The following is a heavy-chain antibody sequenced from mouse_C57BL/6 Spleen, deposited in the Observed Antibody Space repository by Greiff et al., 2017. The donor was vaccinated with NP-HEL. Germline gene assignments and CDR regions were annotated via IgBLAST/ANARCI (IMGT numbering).Heavy chain of an antibody. CDR1: GFTFSSYG. CDR2: ISSGGSYT. V-gene: IGHV5-6*01. CDR3: ARHALDYYGSSDYFDY. D-gene: IGHD1-1*01. J-gene: IGHJ2*01. Sequence: EVHLVESGGDLVKPGGSLKLSCAASGFTFSSYGMSWVRQTPDKRLEWVATISSGGSYTYYPDSVKGRFTISRDNAKNTLYLQMSSLKSEDTAMYYCARHALDYYGSSDYFDYWGQGTTLTVSS.